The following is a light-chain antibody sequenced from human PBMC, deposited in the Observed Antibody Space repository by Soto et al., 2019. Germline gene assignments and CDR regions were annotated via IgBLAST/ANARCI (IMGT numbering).Light chain of an antibody. CDR3: QQYGSSPLT. V-gene: IGKV3-20*01. Sequence: EIVLTQSPGTLSLSPGERATLSCRASQSVINTYLAWYQQKPGQAPRLLIYGASNRATGITDRFTGSGSGTDFTLTISRLEPEDFAVYYCQQYGSSPLTFGGGTKVEIK. J-gene: IGKJ4*01. CDR2: GAS. CDR1: QSVINTY.